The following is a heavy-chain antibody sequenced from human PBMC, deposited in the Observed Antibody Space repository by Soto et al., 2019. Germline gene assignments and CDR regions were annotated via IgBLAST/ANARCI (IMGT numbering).Heavy chain of an antibody. CDR2: IIPIFGTA. CDR1: GGTFSSYA. J-gene: IGHJ3*02. V-gene: IGHV1-69*13. CDR3: ARGGGYCSGGSCYWESFDI. D-gene: IGHD2-15*01. Sequence: GASVKVSCKASGGTFSSYAISWVRQAPGQGLEWMGGIIPIFGTANYAQKFQGRVTITADESTSTAYMELSSLRSEDTAVYYCARGGGYCSGGSCYWESFDIWGQGTMVTVSS.